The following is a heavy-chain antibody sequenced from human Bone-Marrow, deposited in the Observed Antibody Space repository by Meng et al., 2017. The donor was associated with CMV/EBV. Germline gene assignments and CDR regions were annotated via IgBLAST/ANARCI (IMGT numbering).Heavy chain of an antibody. J-gene: IGHJ6*02. CDR1: GYTFSDHY. CDR3: ARLNYDFWSGYYYGGYYYYGMDV. Sequence: ASVKVSCKASGYTFSDHYIHWIRQASGQGLEWMGWINPNSGDTNFAQKFLDRVTMTRDSSISTAYMELSSLRSEDTAVYYCARLNYDFWSGYYYGGYYYYGMDVWGQGTTVTVSS. D-gene: IGHD3-3*01. CDR2: INPNSGDT. V-gene: IGHV1-2*02.